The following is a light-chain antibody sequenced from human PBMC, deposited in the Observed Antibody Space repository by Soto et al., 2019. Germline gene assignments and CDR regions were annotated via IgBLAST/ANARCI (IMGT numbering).Light chain of an antibody. CDR3: QQYNNWPGT. CDR1: QSVSSSY. CDR2: GAS. V-gene: IGKV3-20*01. J-gene: IGKJ1*01. Sequence: EIVLTQSPGTLSLSPGERATLSCRASQSVSSSYLAWYQQKPGQAPRLLISGASSRATGIPDRFSGSGSGTEFTLTIGSLQSEDCALYYCQQYNNWPGTFGQGTKVDIK.